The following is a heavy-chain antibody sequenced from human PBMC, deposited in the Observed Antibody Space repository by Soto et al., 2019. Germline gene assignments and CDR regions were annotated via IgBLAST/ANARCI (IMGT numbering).Heavy chain of an antibody. CDR1: GYTFTGYF. CDR2: INSNSGAT. V-gene: IGHV1-2*02. Sequence: QVQLVQSGAEVKKPGASVKVSCKASGYTFTGYFMHWVRQAPGQGLEWMGWINSNSGATKYAQKFQGRVTLSRDTSISTAYMELSGLRSDDTAVYYCARGGGTILAPLPWGQGTQVTVSS. J-gene: IGHJ5*02. CDR3: ARGGGTILAPLP. D-gene: IGHD3-3*01.